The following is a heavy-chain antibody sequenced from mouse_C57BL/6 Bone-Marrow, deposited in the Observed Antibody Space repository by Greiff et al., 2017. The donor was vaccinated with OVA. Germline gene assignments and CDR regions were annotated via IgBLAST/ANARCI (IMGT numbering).Heavy chain of an antibody. D-gene: IGHD2-2*01. V-gene: IGHV14-3*01. CDR2: IDPANGNT. CDR3: ARSPIYYGYDGPFAY. J-gene: IGHJ3*01. CDR1: GFNIKNTY. Sequence: VQLQQSVAELVRPGASVKLSCTASGFNIKNTYMHWVKQRPEQGLEWLGRIDPANGNTKYAPKFQGKATITADTSSNTAYLQLSSLTSEDTAIYYCARSPIYYGYDGPFAYWGQGTLVTVSA.